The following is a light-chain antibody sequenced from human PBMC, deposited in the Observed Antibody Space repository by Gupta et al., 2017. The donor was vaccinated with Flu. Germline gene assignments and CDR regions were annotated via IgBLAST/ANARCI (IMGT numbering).Light chain of an antibody. Sequence: EVVLTQSPATLSLSPGERATLSCRASQSVSSYLAWYQQKPCQAPRLLIYDASNRATGTTARFSGRWSGTDFTLTISILEPEDFAVYYCQQRSNWPPLTFGGGTKVEIK. J-gene: IGKJ4*01. CDR2: DAS. CDR3: QQRSNWPPLT. V-gene: IGKV3-11*01. CDR1: QSVSSY.